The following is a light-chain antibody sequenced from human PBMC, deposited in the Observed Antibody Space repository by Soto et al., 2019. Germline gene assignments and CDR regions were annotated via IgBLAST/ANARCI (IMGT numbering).Light chain of an antibody. CDR2: DVS. CDR1: SSDVGSYNL. Sequence: QSALTQPASVSGSPGQSITISCTGTSSDVGSYNLVSWYQQHPGNAPKLMIYDVSNRPSGVSNRFSGSKSGNTASLTISGLQAEDEADYYCSSYSSTTTRGVFGGGTKVTVL. CDR3: SSYSSTTTRGV. J-gene: IGLJ3*02. V-gene: IGLV2-14*02.